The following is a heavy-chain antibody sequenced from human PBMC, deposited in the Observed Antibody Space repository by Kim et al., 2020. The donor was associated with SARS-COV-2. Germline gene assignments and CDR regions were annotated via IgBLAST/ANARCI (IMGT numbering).Heavy chain of an antibody. D-gene: IGHD6-19*01. CDR3: ARTLPGGRYSSGWFYYYYGMDV. CDR2: INHSGST. V-gene: IGHV4-34*01. J-gene: IGHJ6*02. Sequence: SETLSLTCAVYGGSFSGYYWSWIRQPPGKGLEWIGEINHSGSTNYNPSLKSRVTISVDTSKNQFSLKLSSVTAADTAVYYCARTLPGGRYSSGWFYYYYGMDVWGQGTTVTVSS. CDR1: GGSFSGYY.